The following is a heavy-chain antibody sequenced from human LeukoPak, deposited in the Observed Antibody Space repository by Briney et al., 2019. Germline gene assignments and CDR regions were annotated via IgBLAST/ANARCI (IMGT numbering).Heavy chain of an antibody. V-gene: IGHV4-38-2*02. CDR1: GYSISSGYY. J-gene: IGHJ3*01. D-gene: IGHD6-13*01. CDR2: IYHSGST. CDR3: ARGLAAAGTPGGPDAFDV. Sequence: PSETLSLTCTVSGYSISSGYYWGWIRQPPGKGLEWIGSIYHSGSTYYNPSLKSRVTISVDTSKNQFSLKLSSVTAADTAVYYCARGLAAAGTPGGPDAFDVWGQGTMVAVSS.